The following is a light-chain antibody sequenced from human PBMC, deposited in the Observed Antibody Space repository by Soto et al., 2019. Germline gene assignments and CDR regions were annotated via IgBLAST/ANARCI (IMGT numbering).Light chain of an antibody. V-gene: IGKV3-20*01. CDR2: GAS. CDR3: QQYDSSPIT. Sequence: EIVLTQSPGSEPHSAGPIPTVYCXASQGVSSNYLAWYQQKSGQAPRLLIYGASRRATGVPDRFSGSGSGTDFTLTISRLEPEDFAVSYCQQYDSSPITFGQGTRLE. CDR1: QGVSSNY. J-gene: IGKJ5*01.